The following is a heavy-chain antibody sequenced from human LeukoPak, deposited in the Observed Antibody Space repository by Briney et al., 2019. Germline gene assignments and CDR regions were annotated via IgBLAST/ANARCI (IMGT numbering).Heavy chain of an antibody. J-gene: IGHJ6*04. D-gene: IGHD3-16*01. CDR3: VRESSFGPTGMNV. CDR2: ISDSGGST. Sequence: PGGSLRLSCSASGFPFSSYAMHWVRQAPGKGLEYVSAISDSGGSTYYADSVKGRFTISRDNSKNTLYLQMSSLRAEAPAVYFCVRESSFGPTGMNVWAKGTPVTV. CDR1: GFPFSSYA. V-gene: IGHV3-64D*09.